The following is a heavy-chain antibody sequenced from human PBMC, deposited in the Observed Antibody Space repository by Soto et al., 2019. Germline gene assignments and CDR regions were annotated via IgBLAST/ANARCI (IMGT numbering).Heavy chain of an antibody. D-gene: IGHD6-19*01. V-gene: IGHV1-18*01. CDR3: ARDPYSSGWYQGWFDP. Sequence: ASVKVSCKASGYTFTSYGISWVRQAPGQGLEWMGWISAYNGNTNYAQKLQGRVTMTTDTSTSTAYMELRSLRSDDTAVYYCARDPYSSGWYQGWFDPWGQGTLVTVSS. CDR2: ISAYNGNT. J-gene: IGHJ5*02. CDR1: GYTFTSYG.